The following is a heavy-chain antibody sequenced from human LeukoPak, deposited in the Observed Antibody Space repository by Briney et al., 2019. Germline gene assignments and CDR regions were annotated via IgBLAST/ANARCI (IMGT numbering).Heavy chain of an antibody. CDR1: GFTFSSYA. D-gene: IGHD2-2*02. CDR3: ARDPERYCSSTSCYSFDY. Sequence: GGSLRLSCAASGFTFSSYAMHWVRQAPGKGLEWVAVISYDGSNKYYADSVKGRFPISRDNSKNTLYLQMNSLRAEDTAVYYCARDPERYCSSTSCYSFDYWGQGTLVTVSS. V-gene: IGHV3-30-3*01. J-gene: IGHJ4*02. CDR2: ISYDGSNK.